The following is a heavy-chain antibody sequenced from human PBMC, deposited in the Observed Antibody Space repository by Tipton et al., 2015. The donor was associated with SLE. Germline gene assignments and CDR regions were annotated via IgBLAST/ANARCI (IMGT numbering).Heavy chain of an antibody. J-gene: IGHJ2*01. D-gene: IGHD2-2*01. CDR3: ARRLVAAANDWYFGL. CDR1: GGSISSSSYY. Sequence: TLSLTCTVSGGSISSSSYYWGWIRQPPGKGLEWIGSIYYSGNTYYNPSLNSRVTISVDTSKNQFSLKLSSVTAADTAVYYCARRLVAAANDWYFGLWGRGTLVTVSS. V-gene: IGHV4-39*07. CDR2: IYYSGNT.